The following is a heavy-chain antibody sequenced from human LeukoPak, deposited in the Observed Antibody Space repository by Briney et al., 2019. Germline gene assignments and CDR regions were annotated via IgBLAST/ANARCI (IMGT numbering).Heavy chain of an antibody. Sequence: PGGSLRLSCAASGFTFSSYAMSWVRQAPGKGLEWVSAIGGSGGSTYYADSVKGRFTISRDNSKNTLYLQMNSLRAEDTAVYYCAKDHITIFGVVTGYFDYWGQGTLVTVSS. D-gene: IGHD3-3*01. V-gene: IGHV3-23*01. CDR1: GFTFSSYA. CDR3: AKDHITIFGVVTGYFDY. J-gene: IGHJ4*02. CDR2: IGGSGGST.